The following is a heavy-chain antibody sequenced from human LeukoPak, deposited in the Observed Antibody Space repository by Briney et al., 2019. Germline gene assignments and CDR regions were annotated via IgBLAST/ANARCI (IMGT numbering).Heavy chain of an antibody. J-gene: IGHJ6*04. V-gene: IGHV3-73*01. Sequence: GGSLRLSCAASGFTFSGSATHWVRQASGKGLEWVGRIRSKANSYATAYAASVKGRFTISRDDSKNTAYLQMNSLKTEDTAVYYCTRLRIAAAGNDYYYGMDVWGKGTTVTVSS. CDR2: IRSKANSYAT. D-gene: IGHD6-13*01. CDR3: TRLRIAAAGNDYYYGMDV. CDR1: GFTFSGSA.